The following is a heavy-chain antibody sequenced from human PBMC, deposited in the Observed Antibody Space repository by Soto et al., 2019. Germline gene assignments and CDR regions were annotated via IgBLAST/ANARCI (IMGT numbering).Heavy chain of an antibody. Sequence: SETLSLTCAVYGGSFSGYYWSWIRQPPGKGLEWIGEINHSGSTNYNPSLKSRVTISVDTSKNQFSLKLSSVTAADTAVYYCARPPRYCSSTSCYEGLRGGMDYYMDVWGKGTTVTVSS. J-gene: IGHJ6*03. CDR3: ARPPRYCSSTSCYEGLRGGMDYYMDV. V-gene: IGHV4-34*01. CDR2: INHSGST. CDR1: GGSFSGYY. D-gene: IGHD2-2*01.